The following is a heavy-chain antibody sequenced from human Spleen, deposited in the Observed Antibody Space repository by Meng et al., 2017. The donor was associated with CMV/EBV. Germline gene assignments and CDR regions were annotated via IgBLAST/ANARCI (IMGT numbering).Heavy chain of an antibody. D-gene: IGHD2-21*02. CDR1: GGAIVSGVYP. J-gene: IGHJ4*02. CDR2: IYHSGST. V-gene: IGHV4-30-2*01. Sequence: PVLLDPHQPPPSTGACPGGAIVSGVYPRSWIRQPPGKGLECSGYIYHSGSTYYNPSLKSRVTISVDRSKNQFSLKLSSVTAADTAVYYCARVVTALWGYYFDYWGQGTLVTVSS. CDR3: ARVVTALWGYYFDY.